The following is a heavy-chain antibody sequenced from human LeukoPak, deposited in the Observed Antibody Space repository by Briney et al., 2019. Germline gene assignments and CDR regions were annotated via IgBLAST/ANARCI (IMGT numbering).Heavy chain of an antibody. V-gene: IGHV3-7*01. CDR2: IKQDGSEK. J-gene: IGHJ4*02. CDR3: ARDRIDGYSFVDY. Sequence: GGSLRLSCAASGFTFSSYRMSWVRQAPGKGLEWVANIKQDGSEKYYVDSVKGRFTISRDNAKNSLYLQMNSLRAEDTAVYYCARDRIDGYSFVDYWGQGTLVTVSS. D-gene: IGHD5-24*01. CDR1: GFTFSSYR.